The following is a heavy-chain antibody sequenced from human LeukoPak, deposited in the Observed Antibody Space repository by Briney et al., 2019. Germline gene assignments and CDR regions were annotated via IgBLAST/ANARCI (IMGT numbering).Heavy chain of an antibody. Sequence: GGSLRLSCAASGFTFSNYAMHWVRQAPGRGPEWVAVISHDGSTESYADSEKGRFTISRDTSKKTLYLQMNSLSEEDTAVYYCARVGPGDGFDYWGQGTLVTVSS. J-gene: IGHJ4*02. D-gene: IGHD4-17*01. CDR1: GFTFSNYA. CDR3: ARVGPGDGFDY. V-gene: IGHV3-30*03. CDR2: ISHDGSTE.